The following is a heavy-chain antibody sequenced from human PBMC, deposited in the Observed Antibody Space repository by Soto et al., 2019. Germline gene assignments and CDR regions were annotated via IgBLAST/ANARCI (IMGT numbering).Heavy chain of an antibody. CDR2: ISGSGGST. Sequence: EVQLLESGGGLVQPGGSLRLSCAASGFTFSSYAMSWVRQAPGKGLEWVSAISGSGGSTYYEDSLKGRFTISRDNSKNTLYLQMNSLRAEDTAVYYCAKDQPTMVRGVIGFDPWGQGPLVTVSS. CDR3: AKDQPTMVRGVIGFDP. V-gene: IGHV3-23*01. D-gene: IGHD3-10*01. CDR1: GFTFSSYA. J-gene: IGHJ5*02.